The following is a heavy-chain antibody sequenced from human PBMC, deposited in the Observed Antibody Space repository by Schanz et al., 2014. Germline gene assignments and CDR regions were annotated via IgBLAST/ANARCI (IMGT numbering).Heavy chain of an antibody. CDR1: GFTFTTYA. J-gene: IGHJ6*01. Sequence: AQLVEPGGGVVRPGGSLRLSCAASGFTFTTYAMTWVRQAPGKGPEWVALGWSDGNTKYDVDAVKGRFTISRDNSKSTRDRQKKSRCVEVTGVYYWVKAPYKYNRSNVWGMDVWGPGATVTVAS. CDR2: GWSDGNTK. V-gene: IGHV3-33*06. D-gene: IGHD1-1*01. CDR3: VKAPYKYNRSNVWGMDV.